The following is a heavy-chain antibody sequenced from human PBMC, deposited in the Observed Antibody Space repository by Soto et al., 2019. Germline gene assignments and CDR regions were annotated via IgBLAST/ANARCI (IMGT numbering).Heavy chain of an antibody. CDR3: TTLNWYTDY. V-gene: IGHV3-15*01. Sequence: EVQLVESGGGLVKPGGSLRLSCAASGFTFKNAWMHWVRQAPGKGLEWVGRIKTTSDGGTTDYAAPVNGRFTISRDDSKSTLYLQMNSLKTEDTGVYFCTTLNWYTDYWGQGTLVTVSS. CDR2: IKTTSDGGTT. J-gene: IGHJ4*02. D-gene: IGHD1-20*01. CDR1: GFTFKNAW.